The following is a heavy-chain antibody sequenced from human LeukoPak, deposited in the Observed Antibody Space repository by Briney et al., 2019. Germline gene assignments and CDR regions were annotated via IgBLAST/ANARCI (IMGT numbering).Heavy chain of an antibody. V-gene: IGHV3-21*01. CDR2: IDPSSTYI. D-gene: IGHD2-2*01. CDR3: ARAPTVLVGYCSSSSCQADY. CDR1: GFKFSDFW. J-gene: IGHJ4*02. Sequence: PGGSLRLSCAASGFKFSDFWMNWVRQAPGKGLEWVSAIDPSSTYIYYADSVKGRFTISRDNAENSLYLQMNSLRVEDTAVYYCARAPTVLVGYCSSSSCQADYWGQGTLVTVSS.